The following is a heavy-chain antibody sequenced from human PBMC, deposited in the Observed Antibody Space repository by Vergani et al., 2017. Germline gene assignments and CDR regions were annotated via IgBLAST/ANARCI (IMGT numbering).Heavy chain of an antibody. CDR2: INADNGNT. CDR1: GYTFTSYD. V-gene: IGHV1-3*01. CDR3: ASGRYCSSTSCYRTPTFDY. D-gene: IGHD2-2*01. J-gene: IGHJ4*02. Sequence: QVQLVQSGAEVKKPGASVKVSCKASGYTFTSYDLHWVREPPGQRLEWMGWINADNGNTKYSQKFQGRVTITRDTSASTAYRELSSLRSEDTAVYYCASGRYCSSTSCYRTPTFDYWGQGTLVTVSS.